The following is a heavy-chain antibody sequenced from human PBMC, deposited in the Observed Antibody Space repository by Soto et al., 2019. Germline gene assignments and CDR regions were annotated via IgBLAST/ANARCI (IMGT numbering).Heavy chain of an antibody. J-gene: IGHJ4*02. CDR1: GGSISSYY. CDR3: ARSLDY. V-gene: IGHV4-59*01. Sequence: SETLSLTCTVSGGSISSYYWSWIRQPPGKGLEWIGYIYYSGSTNYNPSLKSRVTISVDTSKNQFSLKLSSVTAADTAVYYCARSLDYWGQGPLVTVSS. CDR2: IYYSGST.